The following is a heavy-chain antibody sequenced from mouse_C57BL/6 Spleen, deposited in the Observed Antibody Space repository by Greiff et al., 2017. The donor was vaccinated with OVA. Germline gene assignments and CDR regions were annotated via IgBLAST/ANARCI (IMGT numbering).Heavy chain of an antibody. J-gene: IGHJ4*01. CDR3: ARREAFYYGNAYDAMDY. D-gene: IGHD2-1*01. CDR1: GYTFTSYW. V-gene: IGHV1-64*01. CDR2: IHPNSGST. Sequence: QVQLQQPGAELVKPGASVTLSCKASGYTFTSYWMHWVQQRPGQGLEWIGMIHPNSGSTNYTEKFKSKATLTVDNSSSTAYMQLSSLTSEDSAVYYCARREAFYYGNAYDAMDYWGQGTSVTVSS.